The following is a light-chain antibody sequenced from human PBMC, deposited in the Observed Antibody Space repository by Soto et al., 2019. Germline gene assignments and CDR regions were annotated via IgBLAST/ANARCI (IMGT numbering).Light chain of an antibody. CDR3: QQYGTSPTT. CDR1: QSVRSNH. J-gene: IGKJ5*01. V-gene: IGKV3-20*01. CDR2: GAS. Sequence: EIVLVQSPGTLPLSPGERVILSCRASQSVRSNHLAWYQQKPGQAPRPLMFGASIRATGIPDRFSGSGSGTDFTLTISRLEPEDFGVYYCQQYGTSPTTFGQGTRLDVK.